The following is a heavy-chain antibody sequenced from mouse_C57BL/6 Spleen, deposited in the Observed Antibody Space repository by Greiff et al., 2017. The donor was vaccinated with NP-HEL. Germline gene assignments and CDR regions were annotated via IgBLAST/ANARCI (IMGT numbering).Heavy chain of an antibody. CDR1: GFTFSDYG. J-gene: IGHJ4*01. CDR3: ARDYYDYDDAMDD. V-gene: IGHV5-17*01. Sequence: EVKLVESGGGLVKPGGSLKLSCAASGFTFSDYGMHWVRQAPEKGLEWVAYISSGSSTIYYADTVKGRFTISRDNAKNTLFLQMTSLRSEDTAMYYCARDYYDYDDAMDDWGQGTSVTVSS. CDR2: ISSGSSTI. D-gene: IGHD2-4*01.